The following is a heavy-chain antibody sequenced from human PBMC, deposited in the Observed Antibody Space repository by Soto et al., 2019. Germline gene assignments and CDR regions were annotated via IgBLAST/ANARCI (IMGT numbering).Heavy chain of an antibody. V-gene: IGHV5-51*01. CDR3: ARHVFSSGLYPDAAFDI. CDR2: IYPGDSDT. J-gene: IGHJ3*02. Sequence: GEALKISWKGSGYSFTSYWIGWVRQIPGKGLEWMGIIYPGDSDTRYSPSFQGQVTISADKSISTAYLQWSSLKASDTAMYYCARHVFSSGLYPDAAFDIWGQGTMVTVSS. D-gene: IGHD6-19*01. CDR1: GYSFTSYW.